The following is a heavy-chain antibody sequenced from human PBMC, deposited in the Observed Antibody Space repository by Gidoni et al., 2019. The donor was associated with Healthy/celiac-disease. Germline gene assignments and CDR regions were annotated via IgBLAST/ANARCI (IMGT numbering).Heavy chain of an antibody. J-gene: IGHJ4*02. CDR1: GGTFSSYA. CDR2: IIPIFGTS. V-gene: IGHV1-69*01. D-gene: IGHD4-17*01. Sequence: QVQLVQSGAAVTTPGSSVKVSCKASGGTFSSYAISWVRQAPGQGLEWMGGIIPIFGTSNYAQKFQGRVTITADESTSTAYMELSSLRSEDTAVYYCARTDYGDYDTKSFDYWGQGTLVTVSS. CDR3: ARTDYGDYDTKSFDY.